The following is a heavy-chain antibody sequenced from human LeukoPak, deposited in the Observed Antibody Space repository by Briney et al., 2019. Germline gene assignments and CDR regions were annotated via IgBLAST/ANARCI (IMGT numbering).Heavy chain of an antibody. CDR1: GYTFTGYY. D-gene: IGHD3-3*01. Sequence: ASVKVSCKASGYTFTGYYMHWVRQAPGQGLEWMGWINPNSGGTNYAQKFQGRVTMTRDTSISTAYMELSRLRSDDTAVYYCARDRPRITIFGVVTQSGYSDYCGQGTLVTVSS. CDR3: ARDRPRITIFGVVTQSGYSDY. CDR2: INPNSGGT. J-gene: IGHJ4*02. V-gene: IGHV1-2*02.